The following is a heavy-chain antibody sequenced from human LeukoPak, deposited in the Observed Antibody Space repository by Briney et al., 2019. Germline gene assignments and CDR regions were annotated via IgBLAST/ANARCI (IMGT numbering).Heavy chain of an antibody. CDR2: ISYDGSNK. J-gene: IGHJ4*02. CDR3: AKDQYDSSGYRFDY. CDR1: GFTFSSYA. D-gene: IGHD3-22*01. V-gene: IGHV3-30*04. Sequence: GGSLRLSCAASGFTFSSYAMHWVRQAPGKGLEGVAVISYDGSNKYYADSVKGRFTISRDNSKNTLYLQMNSLRAEDTAVYYCAKDQYDSSGYRFDYWGQGTLVTVSS.